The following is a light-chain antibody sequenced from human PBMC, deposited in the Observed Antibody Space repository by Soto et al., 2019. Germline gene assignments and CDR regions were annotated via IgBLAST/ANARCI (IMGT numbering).Light chain of an antibody. J-gene: IGKJ1*01. CDR2: AAS. V-gene: IGKV1-16*01. CDR3: QHYNSYSEA. Sequence: DIQMTQSPSSLSASVGDRVTITCQASQNINNYLNWYQQKPGKAPKLLIYAASTLYGGVPSRFSGSGSGTDFALTISSLQPDDFATYYCQHYNSYSEAFGQGTKVDIK. CDR1: QNINNY.